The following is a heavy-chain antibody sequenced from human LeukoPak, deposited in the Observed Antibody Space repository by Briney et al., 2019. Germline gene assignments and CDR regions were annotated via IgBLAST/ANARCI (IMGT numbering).Heavy chain of an antibody. CDR3: ARGVRGFRSEAFYYYMDV. CDR2: VNPNSGNT. J-gene: IGHJ6*03. Sequence: ASVKVSCKASGYTFTSYDINWVRQATGQGLEWMGWVNPNSGNTGYAQKFQGRVTMTRNTSISTAYMELSSLRSEDTAVYYCARGVRGFRSEAFYYYMDVWGKGTTVTVSS. CDR1: GYTFTSYD. D-gene: IGHD3-10*01. V-gene: IGHV1-8*01.